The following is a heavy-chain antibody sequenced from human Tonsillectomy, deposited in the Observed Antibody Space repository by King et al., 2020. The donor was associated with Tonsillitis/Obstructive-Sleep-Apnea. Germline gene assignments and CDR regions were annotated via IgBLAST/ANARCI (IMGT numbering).Heavy chain of an antibody. CDR3: ASVEFRKVAYSSGLGAFDY. Sequence: VQLVESGAEVKKPGASVKVSCKASGYTFTSYYMHWVRQAPGQGLEWMGIINPSGGSTSYAQKLQGRVTMTRDTSTSTVYMELSSLRSEDTAVYYWASVEFRKVAYSSGLGAFDYWGQGPLVTVSS. J-gene: IGHJ4*02. V-gene: IGHV1-46*01. CDR2: INPSGGST. CDR1: GYTFTSYY. D-gene: IGHD6-19*01.